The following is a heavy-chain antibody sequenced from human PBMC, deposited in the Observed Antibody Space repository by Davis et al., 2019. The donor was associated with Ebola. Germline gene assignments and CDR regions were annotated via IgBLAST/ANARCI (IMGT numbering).Heavy chain of an antibody. CDR3: AKDIAVAGTHYYYYGMDV. D-gene: IGHD6-19*01. Sequence: GESLKISCAASRFTFSSYGMHWVRQAPGKGLEWVAFIRYDGSNKYYADSVKGRFTISRDNSKNTLYLQMNSLRAEDTAVYYCAKDIAVAGTHYYYYGMDVWGQGTTVTVSS. CDR2: IRYDGSNK. V-gene: IGHV3-30*02. J-gene: IGHJ6*02. CDR1: RFTFSSYG.